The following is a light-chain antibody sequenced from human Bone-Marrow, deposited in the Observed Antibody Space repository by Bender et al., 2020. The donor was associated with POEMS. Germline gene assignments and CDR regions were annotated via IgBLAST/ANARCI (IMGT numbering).Light chain of an antibody. V-gene: IGLV1-40*01. CDR2: GIF. CDR1: NSNIGAGSD. CDR3: CSFAGRLYV. J-gene: IGLJ1*01. Sequence: QSVLTQPPSVSGAPGQRVTISCSGSNSNIGAGSDVHWYQQLPGTAPKLLIYGIFNRPSGVPDRFSGSKSGNTASLTVSGLQADDEAEYYCCSFAGRLYVFGTGTMVTVL.